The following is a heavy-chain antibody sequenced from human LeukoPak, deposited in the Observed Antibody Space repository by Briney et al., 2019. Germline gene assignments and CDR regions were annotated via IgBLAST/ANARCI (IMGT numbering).Heavy chain of an antibody. CDR3: ARAAIQLWFSDTYYFDY. D-gene: IGHD5-18*01. Sequence: GGSLRLSCAASGFTFDDYTMHWVRQAPGKGLEWVSAISGSGGSTYYADSVKGRFTISRDNPKNTLYLQMNSLRAEDTAVYYCARAAIQLWFSDTYYFDYWGQGTLVTVSS. CDR1: GFTFDDYT. V-gene: IGHV3-23*01. CDR2: ISGSGGST. J-gene: IGHJ4*02.